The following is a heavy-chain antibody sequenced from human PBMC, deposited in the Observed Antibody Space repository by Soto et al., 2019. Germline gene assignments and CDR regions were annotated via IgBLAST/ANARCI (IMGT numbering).Heavy chain of an antibody. J-gene: IGHJ4*02. CDR2: ISHSGRA. Sequence: PTEALSVTCGVSVFSIQTSYFLGCIRQPPVKGLEWIGLISHSGRAISHPSFASRATISLDTTNNAFSLTLKSVTAADTAVYYCARGRSFRIVGVPLDSWGQGTLVTVSS. V-gene: IGHV4-38-2*01. D-gene: IGHD3-16*02. CDR3: ARGRSFRIVGVPLDS. CDR1: VFSIQTSYF.